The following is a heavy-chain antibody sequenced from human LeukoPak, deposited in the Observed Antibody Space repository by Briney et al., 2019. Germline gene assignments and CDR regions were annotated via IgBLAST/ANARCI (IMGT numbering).Heavy chain of an antibody. J-gene: IGHJ4*02. V-gene: IGHV3-53*05. D-gene: IGHD3-3*01. CDR1: GFTVSSNY. Sequence: PGGSLRLSCAASGFTVSSNYMSWVRQAPGKGLEWVSVIYSGGNTQYADSVKGRFTISRDNSKNTLYVQMNSLRAEDTAVYYCARDPAKFWSGHDYWGQGTLVTVSS. CDR3: ARDPAKFWSGHDY. CDR2: IYSGGNT.